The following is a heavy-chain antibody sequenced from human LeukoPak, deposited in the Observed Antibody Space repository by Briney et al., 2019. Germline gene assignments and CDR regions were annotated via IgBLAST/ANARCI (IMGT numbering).Heavy chain of an antibody. CDR2: MNPNSGNT. J-gene: IGHJ6*03. CDR3: ARVPVRITIFGVATPYYYYMDV. CDR1: GYTFTSYD. V-gene: IGHV1-8*01. Sequence: ASVKVSCKASGYTFTSYDINWVRQATGQGLEWMGWMNPNSGNTGYAQKFQGRVTMTRNNSISKAYMELSSLRSEDTAVYYCARVPVRITIFGVATPYYYYMDVWGKGTTVTVSS. D-gene: IGHD3-3*01.